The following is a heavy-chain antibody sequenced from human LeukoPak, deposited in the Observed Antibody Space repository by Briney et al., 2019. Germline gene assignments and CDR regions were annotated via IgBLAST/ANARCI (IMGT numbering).Heavy chain of an antibody. J-gene: IGHJ5*02. CDR2: MNPNSGNT. CDR1: GYTFTDYY. D-gene: IGHD3-3*01. Sequence: ASVKVSCKASGYTFTDYYMHWVRQATGQGLEWMGWMNPNSGNTGYAQKFQGRVTITRNTSISTAYMELSSLRSEDTAVYYCARGVGGYDFWSGYYRAYWFDPWGQGTLVTVSS. CDR3: ARGVGGYDFWSGYYRAYWFDP. V-gene: IGHV1-8*03.